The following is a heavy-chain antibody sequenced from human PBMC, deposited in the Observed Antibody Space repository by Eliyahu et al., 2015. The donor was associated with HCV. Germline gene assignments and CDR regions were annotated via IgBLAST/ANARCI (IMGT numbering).Heavy chain of an antibody. J-gene: IGHJ4*02. CDR1: GDFIFKSYW. V-gene: IGHV4-4*02. Sequence: QVQLQESGPGLVKPSGTLSLTCAVSGDFIFKSYWWSWVRQPPGTGLEWIGEIFLSGTTNYNPSLRSRVTMSLDKSKRQFSLDLTSVTAADTAVYYCVRHIPDARGFDYWGQGTLVTVSS. CDR3: VRHIPDARGFDY. D-gene: IGHD2-2*01. CDR2: IFLSGTT.